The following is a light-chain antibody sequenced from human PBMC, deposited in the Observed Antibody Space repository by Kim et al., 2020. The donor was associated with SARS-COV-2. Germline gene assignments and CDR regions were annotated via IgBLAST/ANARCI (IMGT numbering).Light chain of an antibody. J-gene: IGLJ3*02. Sequence: QSALTQPPSVSGSPGQSVTISCTGTSSDVGSYNRVSWYQQPPGTAPKLMIYEVSNRPSGVPDRFSGSKSGNTASLTISGLQAEDEADYYCSSYTSSSTFVCGGGTQLTVL. V-gene: IGLV2-18*02. CDR2: EVS. CDR1: SSDVGSYNR. CDR3: SSYTSSSTFV.